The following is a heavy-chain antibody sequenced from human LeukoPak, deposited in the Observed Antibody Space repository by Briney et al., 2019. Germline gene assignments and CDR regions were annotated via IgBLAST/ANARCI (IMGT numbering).Heavy chain of an antibody. CDR3: ARVVFGSSSVGYYFDY. Sequence: GGSLRLSCAASGFTFSSYSMNWVRQAPGKGLEWVSSISSSSSYIYYADSVKGRFTISRDNAKNSLYLHMNSLRAEDTAVYYCARVVFGSSSVGYYFDYWGQGTLVTVSS. CDR2: ISSSSSYI. V-gene: IGHV3-21*01. CDR1: GFTFSSYS. J-gene: IGHJ4*02. D-gene: IGHD6-6*01.